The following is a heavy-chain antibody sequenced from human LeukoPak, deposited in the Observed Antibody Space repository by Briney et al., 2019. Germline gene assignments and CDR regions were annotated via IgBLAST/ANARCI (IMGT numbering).Heavy chain of an antibody. Sequence: SETLSLTCAVYGGSFSGYYWSWIRQPPGNGLEWIGEINHSGSTNYNPSLKSRVTISVDTSKNQFSLKLSSVTAADTAVYYCGALSGYSLSIDYWGQGTLVTVSS. D-gene: IGHD3-3*01. V-gene: IGHV4-34*01. CDR1: GGSFSGYY. CDR2: INHSGST. J-gene: IGHJ4*02. CDR3: GALSGYSLSIDY.